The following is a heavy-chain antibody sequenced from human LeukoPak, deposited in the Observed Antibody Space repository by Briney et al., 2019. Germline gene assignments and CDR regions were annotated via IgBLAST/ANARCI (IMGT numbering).Heavy chain of an antibody. V-gene: IGHV3-23*01. CDR3: AKIHYDSSMVNWFDP. CDR1: GFTFSSYA. Sequence: GGSLRLSCAASGFTFSSYAMSWVRQAPGKGLEWVSAISGSGGSTCYADSVKGRFTISRDNSKNTLYLQMNSLRAEDTAVYYCAKIHYDSSMVNWFDPWGQGTLVTVSS. D-gene: IGHD3-22*01. CDR2: ISGSGGST. J-gene: IGHJ5*02.